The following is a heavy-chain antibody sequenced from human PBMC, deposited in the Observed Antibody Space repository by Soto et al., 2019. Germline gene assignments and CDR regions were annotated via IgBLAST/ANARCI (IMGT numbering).Heavy chain of an antibody. Sequence: GGSLRLSCAASGFTVSSNYMSWVRQAPGKGLEWVSVIYSGGSTYYADSVKGRFTISRDNSKNTLYLQMNSLRAEDTAVYYCARESEGYGSGSYPDYYYYGMDVWGQGTTVTVSS. J-gene: IGHJ6*02. CDR2: IYSGGST. CDR1: GFTVSSNY. CDR3: ARESEGYGSGSYPDYYYYGMDV. V-gene: IGHV3-53*01. D-gene: IGHD3-10*01.